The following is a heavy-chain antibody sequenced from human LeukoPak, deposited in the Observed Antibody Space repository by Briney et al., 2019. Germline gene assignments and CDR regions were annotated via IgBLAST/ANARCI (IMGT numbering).Heavy chain of an antibody. CDR3: ARVTTYDFWSGYLFDY. CDR2: IYSGGST. D-gene: IGHD3-3*01. Sequence: GGSLRLSCAASGFTVSSNYMNWVRQAPGKGLEWVSVIYSGGSTYYADSVKGRFTISRDNSKNTLYLQMNSLRAEDTAVYYCARVTTYDFWSGYLFDYWGQGTLVTVSS. J-gene: IGHJ4*02. V-gene: IGHV3-66*02. CDR1: GFTVSSNY.